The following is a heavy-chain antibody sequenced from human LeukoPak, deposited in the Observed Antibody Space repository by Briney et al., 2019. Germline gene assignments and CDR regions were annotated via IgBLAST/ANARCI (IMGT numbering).Heavy chain of an antibody. J-gene: IGHJ5*02. V-gene: IGHV3-23*01. CDR1: GFTFSSYA. CDR3: AQELGIAVAGTWSGVDWFDP. D-gene: IGHD6-19*01. Sequence: GGSLRLSCAASGFTFSSYAMSWVRQAPGRGLEGVSAISGSGGSTYYADSVRGRFTISRDNSKNTLYLQRNRLSAGATAVYYCAQELGIAVAGTWSGVDWFDPWRQGTLVTVSS. CDR2: ISGSGGST.